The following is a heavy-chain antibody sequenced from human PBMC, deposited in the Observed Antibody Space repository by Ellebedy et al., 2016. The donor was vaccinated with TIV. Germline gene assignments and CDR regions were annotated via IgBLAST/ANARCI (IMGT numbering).Heavy chain of an antibody. CDR2: IYYSGST. J-gene: IGHJ4*02. Sequence: SETLSLXXTVSGGSISSGGYYWSWIRQHPGKGLEWIGYIYYSGSTYYNPSLKSRVTISVDTSKNQFSLKLSSVTAADTAVYYCARAFRIAVAGYFDYWGQGTLVTVSS. D-gene: IGHD6-19*01. CDR3: ARAFRIAVAGYFDY. V-gene: IGHV4-31*03. CDR1: GGSISSGGYY.